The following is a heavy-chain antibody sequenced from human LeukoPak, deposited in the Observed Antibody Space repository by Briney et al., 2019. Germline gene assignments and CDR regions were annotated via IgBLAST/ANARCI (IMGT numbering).Heavy chain of an antibody. Sequence: ASVKVSCKASGYTFTSYGISWVRQAPGQGLEWMGWISAYNGNTNYAQKLQGRVTMTTDTSTSTAYMELRSLRSDDTAVYYCARASSGWYPSAYYYMDVWGTGTTVTVSS. J-gene: IGHJ6*03. CDR1: GYTFTSYG. CDR3: ARASSGWYPSAYYYMDV. D-gene: IGHD6-19*01. V-gene: IGHV1-18*01. CDR2: ISAYNGNT.